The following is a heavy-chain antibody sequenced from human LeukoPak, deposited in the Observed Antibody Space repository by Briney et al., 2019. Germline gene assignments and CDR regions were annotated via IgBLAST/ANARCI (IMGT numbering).Heavy chain of an antibody. Sequence: GGSLRLSCAASGFTFSSYGMHWVRQAPGKGLEWVAFIRYDGSNKYYADSVKGRFTISRDNSKNTLYLQMNSLRAEDTAVYYCAKEKDDYSFYYYYYMDVWGKGTTVTVSS. V-gene: IGHV3-30*02. J-gene: IGHJ6*03. CDR3: AKEKDDYSFYYYYYMDV. D-gene: IGHD4-11*01. CDR2: IRYDGSNK. CDR1: GFTFSSYG.